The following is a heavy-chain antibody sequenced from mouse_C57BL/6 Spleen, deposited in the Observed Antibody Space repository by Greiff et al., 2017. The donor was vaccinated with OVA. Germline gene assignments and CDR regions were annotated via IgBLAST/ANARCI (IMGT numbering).Heavy chain of an antibody. J-gene: IGHJ3*01. CDR1: GFTFSDYG. Sequence: EVQRVESGGGLVKPGGSLKLSCAASGFTFSDYGMHWVRQAPEKGLEWVAYISSGSSTIYYADTVKGRFTISRDNAKNTLFLQMTSLRSEDTAMYYCARVAYYSNYVWFAYWGQGTLVTVSA. CDR2: ISSGSSTI. D-gene: IGHD2-5*01. V-gene: IGHV5-17*01. CDR3: ARVAYYSNYVWFAY.